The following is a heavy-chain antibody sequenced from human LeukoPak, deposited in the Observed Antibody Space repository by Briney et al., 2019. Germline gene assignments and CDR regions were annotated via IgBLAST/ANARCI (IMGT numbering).Heavy chain of an antibody. D-gene: IGHD3-22*01. CDR1: GGSISSITSLTYY. CDR2: VHYSGTT. J-gene: IGHJ5*02. CDR3: ASQGYYNSSPFDP. Sequence: PSETLSLTCIVSGGSISSITSLTYYWNWIRQSPGTGLEWIGSVHYSGTTYYNPSLKSRVTISLDTSKNQLSLNLNSVTAADTAVYYCASQGYYNSSPFDPWGQGTLVTVSS. V-gene: IGHV4-39*01.